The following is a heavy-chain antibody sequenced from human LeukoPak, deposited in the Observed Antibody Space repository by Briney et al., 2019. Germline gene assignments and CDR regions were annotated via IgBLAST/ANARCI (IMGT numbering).Heavy chain of an antibody. CDR2: IDYSGST. CDR1: GFTFSSYS. CDR3: ARASEGGITMVRGVITGPPFDY. J-gene: IGHJ4*02. Sequence: LRLSCAASGFTFSSYSMNWVRQPPGKGLEWIAYIDYSGSTYYNPSLKSRVTISVDTSKNQLSLKLSSVTAADTAVYYCARASEGGITMVRGVITGPPFDYWGQGILVTVSS. V-gene: IGHV4-30-4*08. D-gene: IGHD3-10*01.